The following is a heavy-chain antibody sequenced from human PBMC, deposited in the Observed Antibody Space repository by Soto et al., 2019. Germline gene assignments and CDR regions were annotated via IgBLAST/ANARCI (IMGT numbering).Heavy chain of an antibody. V-gene: IGHV1-69*12. CDR2: IIPIFGTA. D-gene: IGHD3-10*01. J-gene: IGHJ6*02. Sequence: QVQLVQSGAEVKKPGSSVKVSCKASGGTFSSYAISWVRQAPGQGLEWMGGIIPIFGTANYAQKFQGRVTITADESTSTAYMEPSSLRSEDTAVYYCATHGEAHYYYGMDVWGQGTTVTVSS. CDR1: GGTFSSYA. CDR3: ATHGEAHYYYGMDV.